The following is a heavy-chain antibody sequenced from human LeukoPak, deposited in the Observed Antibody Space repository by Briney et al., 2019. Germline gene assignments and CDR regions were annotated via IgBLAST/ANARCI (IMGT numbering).Heavy chain of an antibody. J-gene: IGHJ5*02. CDR2: IWYDGSNK. CDR3: ARAPVLGRRHWFDP. D-gene: IGHD3-3*02. CDR1: GFTFSSYG. V-gene: IGHV3-33*01. Sequence: GGSLRLSCAASGFTFSSYGMHWVRQAPGKGLEWVAVIWYDGSNKYYADSVKGRFTISRDNSKNTLYLQMNSLRAEDTAVYYCARAPVLGRRHWFDPWGQGTLVTVSS.